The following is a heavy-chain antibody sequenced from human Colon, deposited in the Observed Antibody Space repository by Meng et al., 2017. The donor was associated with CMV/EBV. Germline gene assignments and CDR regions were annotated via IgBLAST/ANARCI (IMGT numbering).Heavy chain of an antibody. CDR3: ARGRLYSSGP. Sequence: SVKVSCKASGGTVTNYAINWVRQAPGQGLEWMGGNIPLFGTVNYAQKFQGRVTITTDESTSTAYIEMSSLRSDDTAVYYCARGRLYSSGPFGQGTLVTVSS. CDR2: NIPLFGTV. J-gene: IGHJ5*02. V-gene: IGHV1-69*05. CDR1: GGTVTNYA. D-gene: IGHD6-19*01.